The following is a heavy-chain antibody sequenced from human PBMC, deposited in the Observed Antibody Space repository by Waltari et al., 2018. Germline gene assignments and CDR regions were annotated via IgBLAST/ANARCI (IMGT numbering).Heavy chain of an antibody. J-gene: IGHJ4*02. Sequence: EVQLVESGGGLIQPGGSLRLSCAASGIIVSANYMNWVRQAPGKGPQWLSFSYRAGRTYYADSVKCRFTISRDNTKNTVYLQMNNLKTEDTAVYYCARPGEGPSSHWGQGTLVTVSS. D-gene: IGHD4-17*01. V-gene: IGHV3-53*01. CDR2: SYRAGRT. CDR3: ARPGEGPSSH. CDR1: GIIVSANY.